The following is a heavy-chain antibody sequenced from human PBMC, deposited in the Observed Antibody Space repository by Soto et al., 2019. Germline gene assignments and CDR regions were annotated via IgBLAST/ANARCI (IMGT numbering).Heavy chain of an antibody. V-gene: IGHV1-46*01. J-gene: IGHJ5*02. CDR3: ARIPGMAVTGTS. D-gene: IGHD6-19*01. CDR2: INPSGGST. Sequence: ASVKVSCKASGYTFTSYYIHWVRQAPGQGLEWMGIINPSGGSTSYAQKFQDRVTVTRDTSTSTVYMELSSLRSEDTAVYYCARIPGMAVTGTSCGQGTLVTVSS. CDR1: GYTFTSYY.